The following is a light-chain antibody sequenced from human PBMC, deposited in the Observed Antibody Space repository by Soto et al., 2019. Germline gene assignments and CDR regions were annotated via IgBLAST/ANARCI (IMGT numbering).Light chain of an antibody. CDR1: QSVSSN. V-gene: IGKV3-15*01. Sequence: EIVMTQSPATLSVSPGERATLSCRASQSVSSNLAWYQQKPGQAPRLLIYGASTRATGIPVRFGGRGSGTEFTLTISSLQSEDFAVYYCQQYNNWPLTFGGGTKVEIK. CDR2: GAS. J-gene: IGKJ4*01. CDR3: QQYNNWPLT.